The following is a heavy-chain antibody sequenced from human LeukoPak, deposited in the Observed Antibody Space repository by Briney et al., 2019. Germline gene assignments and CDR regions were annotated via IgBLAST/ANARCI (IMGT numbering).Heavy chain of an antibody. CDR3: AKRYCSSTSCYTDYYYYMDV. D-gene: IGHD2-2*02. Sequence: GGSLRLSCAASGFTFSSYGMHWVRQAPGKGLEWVAFIRYDGSNKYYADSVKGRFTISRDNSKTTLYLQMNSLRAEDTAVYYCAKRYCSSTSCYTDYYYYMDVWGKGTTVTVSS. CDR1: GFTFSSYG. V-gene: IGHV3-30*02. J-gene: IGHJ6*03. CDR2: IRYDGSNK.